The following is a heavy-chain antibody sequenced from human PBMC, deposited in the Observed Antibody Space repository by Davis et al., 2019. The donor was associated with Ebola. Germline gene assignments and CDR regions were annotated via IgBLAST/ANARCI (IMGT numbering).Heavy chain of an antibody. V-gene: IGHV3-30-3*01. CDR1: GFTFSSYA. CDR2: ISYHGSKK. J-gene: IGHJ4*02. Sequence: GESLKISCAASGFTFSSYAMHWVRQAPGKGLQWVAIISYHGSKKYYADSVKGRFTISRDNSKNTLYLQMNSLRPEDTAVYYCAREKGPQLALFDYWGQGTLVTVSS. D-gene: IGHD6-13*01. CDR3: AREKGPQLALFDY.